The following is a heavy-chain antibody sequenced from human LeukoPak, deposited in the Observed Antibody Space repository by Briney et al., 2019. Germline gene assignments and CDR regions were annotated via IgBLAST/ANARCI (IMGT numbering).Heavy chain of an antibody. CDR1: GGSISSYY. CDR2: IYYSGST. V-gene: IGHV4-59*01. D-gene: IGHD1-26*01. CDR3: AREPSTPSGSYYFDY. Sequence: PSETLSLTCTVSGGSISSYYWSWIRQPPGKGLEWIGYIYYSGSTNYNPSLKSRVTISVDTSKNQFSLKLSSVTAADTAVYYCAREPSTPSGSYYFDYWGQGTLVTVSS. J-gene: IGHJ4*02.